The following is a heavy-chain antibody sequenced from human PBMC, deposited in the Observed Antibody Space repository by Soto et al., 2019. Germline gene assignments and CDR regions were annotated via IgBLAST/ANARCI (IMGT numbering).Heavy chain of an antibody. CDR1: GFTFSSYG. CDR3: AKDRDCSGCSCYSGPIDY. D-gene: IGHD2-15*01. Sequence: QVQLVESGGGVVQPGRSLRLSCAASGFTFSSYGLHWVRQAPGQGLEWVAVISYDGSNKYYADSVKGRFTISRDNSKNTLYLQMNSLRAEDTAVYYCAKDRDCSGCSCYSGPIDYWGQGTLVTVSS. CDR2: ISYDGSNK. V-gene: IGHV3-30*18. J-gene: IGHJ4*02.